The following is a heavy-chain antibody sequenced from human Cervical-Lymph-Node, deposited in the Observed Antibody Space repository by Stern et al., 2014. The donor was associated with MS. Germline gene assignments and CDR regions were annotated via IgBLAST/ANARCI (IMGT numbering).Heavy chain of an antibody. Sequence: VTLKESGPTLVKPTQTVTLTCTLSGFSVTTAGVGVGWIRQPPGKALEWLALIYWAYDKLYSPSLKNRLTITKDTSKNQVVLTMTNVDPVDTATYYCAHSRVKYCRGGTCYSSLFDYWGQGTLVTVSS. CDR2: IYWAYDK. D-gene: IGHD2-15*01. CDR1: GFSVTTAGVG. V-gene: IGHV2-5*02. CDR3: AHSRVKYCRGGTCYSSLFDY. J-gene: IGHJ4*02.